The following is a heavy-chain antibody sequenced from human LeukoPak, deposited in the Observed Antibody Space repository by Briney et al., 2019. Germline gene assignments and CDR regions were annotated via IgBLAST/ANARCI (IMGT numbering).Heavy chain of an antibody. CDR3: AKNYYDVSGYLD. V-gene: IGHV4-4*07. CDR2: IHTGGRT. D-gene: IGHD3-22*01. J-gene: IGHJ4*02. CDR1: GGSMDDYY. Sequence: SETLSLTCTGSGGSMDDYYWSWLRQPAGKGLEWIGRIHTGGRTDCNPSLKSRVTMSVDTSKNQFSLKLSSVTAADTAVYYCAKNYYDVSGYLDWGQGTRDTVSS.